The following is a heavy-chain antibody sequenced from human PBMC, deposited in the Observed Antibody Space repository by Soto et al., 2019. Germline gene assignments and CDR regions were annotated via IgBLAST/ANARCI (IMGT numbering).Heavy chain of an antibody. CDR3: AKGRWSPDF. CDR2: ISDSGGNT. D-gene: IGHD2-15*01. CDR1: GFTFSSYG. Sequence: EVQMLESGGGLVQPGGSLRLSCAASGFTFSSYGMAWVRQAPGKGLEWVSAISDSGGNTYYAASVKGRFTISRDNSQNTLFLQPNSLRVEDTAVYYCAKGRWSPDFWGQGTLVSVSS. V-gene: IGHV3-23*01. J-gene: IGHJ4*02.